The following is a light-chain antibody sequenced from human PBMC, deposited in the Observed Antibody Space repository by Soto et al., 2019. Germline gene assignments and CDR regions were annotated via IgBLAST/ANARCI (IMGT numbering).Light chain of an antibody. CDR1: SSDVGGLDY. V-gene: IGLV2-11*01. J-gene: IGLJ2*01. CDR2: DVS. CDR3: CSYAGSYTYVL. Sequence: QAVLTQPRSVSGSPGQSFTLSCAGSSSDVGGLDYVSWYQQHPGKAPQLMIYDVSKRPSGVPDRFSGSKSDNTASLTISGLQAEDEADYYCCSYAGSYTYVLFGGGTKVTVL.